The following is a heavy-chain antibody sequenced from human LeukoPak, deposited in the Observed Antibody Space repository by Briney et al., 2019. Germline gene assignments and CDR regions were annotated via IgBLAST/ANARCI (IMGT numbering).Heavy chain of an antibody. CDR1: GLTLSDAW. CDR3: ATGRSGYFDS. V-gene: IGHV3-15*01. J-gene: IGHJ4*02. CDR2: IKGKIDGGLK. Sequence: GGSLRLSCAASGLTLSDAWMTWVRQAPGKGLEWVARIKGKIDGGLKDYAAPVKGTFTISRDDSENTVYLQINSLKIEDTAMYYCATGRSGYFDSWGQGTLVTVSS.